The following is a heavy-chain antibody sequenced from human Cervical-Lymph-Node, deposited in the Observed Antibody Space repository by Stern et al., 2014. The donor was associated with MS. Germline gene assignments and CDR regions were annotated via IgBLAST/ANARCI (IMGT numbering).Heavy chain of an antibody. CDR1: GYLFDDYW. Sequence: EVQLVESGAEVKKPGESLKISCEASGYLFDDYWIGWVRQMSGRGLELVAIIFPRDSNTRYSPSVQGQVTLSADKSISTAYLQWSSRRAPAPAMYYCAKSPATPSGYDRFDYWGQGALVTVSS. V-gene: IGHV5-51*03. CDR2: IFPRDSNT. D-gene: IGHD5-12*01. J-gene: IGHJ4*02. CDR3: AKSPATPSGYDRFDY.